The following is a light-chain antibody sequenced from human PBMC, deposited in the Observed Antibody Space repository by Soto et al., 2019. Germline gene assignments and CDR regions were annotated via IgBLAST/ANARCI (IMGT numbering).Light chain of an antibody. V-gene: IGKV1-6*01. CDR2: ASF. Sequence: AIQMTQSPSSLSASVGDRVTITCRASQDIKKDLGWYQQKPGKAPKLLIYASFTLQSGVPSRFSGSGYGTDFTLTISNLQPEDSATYFCQQDYSYPLTFGGGTKVEIK. CDR3: QQDYSYPLT. CDR1: QDIKKD. J-gene: IGKJ4*01.